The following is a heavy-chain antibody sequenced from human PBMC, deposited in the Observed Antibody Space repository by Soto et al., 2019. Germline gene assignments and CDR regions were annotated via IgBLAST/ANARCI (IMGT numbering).Heavy chain of an antibody. J-gene: IGHJ5*02. D-gene: IGHD3-9*01. CDR3: GKLQDVDPLSWLFDP. CDR2: VSGSGGST. V-gene: IGHV3-23*01. CDR1: GFTFSTYA. Sequence: EVQLLESGGSLVQPGGSLRLSCAASGFTFSTYAMSWVRQAPGKGLEWVSGVSGSGGSTYYAESVQGRFTISRDNSKNTVSLQMKNLTAEDTAVCHCGKLQDVDPLSWLFDPWGQGTLVTVSS.